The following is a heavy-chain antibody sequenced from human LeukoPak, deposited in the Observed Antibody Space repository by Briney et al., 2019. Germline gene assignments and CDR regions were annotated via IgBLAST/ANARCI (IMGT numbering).Heavy chain of an antibody. CDR2: MNPNSGNP. CDR3: ARTKADHDAFDI. J-gene: IGHJ3*02. CDR1: GYTFTSYD. D-gene: IGHD2-8*01. Sequence: ASVKVSCKASGYTFTSYDINWVRQATGQGLEWMGWMNPNSGNPGYAQKFQGRVTMTRNTSISTAYMELSSLRSEDTAVYYCARTKADHDAFDIWGQGTMVTVSS. V-gene: IGHV1-8*01.